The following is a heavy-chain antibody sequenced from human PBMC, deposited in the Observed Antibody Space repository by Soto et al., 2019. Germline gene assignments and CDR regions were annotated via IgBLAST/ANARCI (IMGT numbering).Heavy chain of an antibody. D-gene: IGHD3-10*01. V-gene: IGHV4-31*03. CDR2: IYYSGST. J-gene: IGHJ4*02. Sequence: KTXETLSLTCTVSGGSISSGGYYWSWIRQHPGKGLEWIGYIYYSGSTYYNPSLKSRVTISVDTSKNQFSLKLSSVTAADTAVYYCATRGESTPYYFDYWGQGTLVTVSS. CDR1: GGSISSGGYY. CDR3: ATRGESTPYYFDY.